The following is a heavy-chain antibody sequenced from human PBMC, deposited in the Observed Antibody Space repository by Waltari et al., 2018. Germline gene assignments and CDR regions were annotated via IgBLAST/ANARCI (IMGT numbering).Heavy chain of an antibody. CDR2: IYPGDSET. J-gene: IGHJ3*02. Sequence: EVQLVQSGAEVKKPGESLKISCKGSGYSFTSYWIGWVLQMPGEGLGWIGIIYPGDSETRYIPSFQSQGTISAHKSISTAYLPWSSPKASEPPIYFFAGRGGGRYGDSFDIWGQGT. D-gene: IGHD3-16*01. CDR1: GYSFTSYW. CDR3: AGRGGGRYGDSFDI. V-gene: IGHV5-51*01.